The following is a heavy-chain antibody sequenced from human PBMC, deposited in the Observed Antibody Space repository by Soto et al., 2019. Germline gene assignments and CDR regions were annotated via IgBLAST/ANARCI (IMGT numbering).Heavy chain of an antibody. J-gene: IGHJ4*02. CDR2: IWYDGSNK. CDR1: GFTFSSYG. CDR3: ASSFGVNEPRVVVPAAMGY. V-gene: IGHV3-33*01. Sequence: GGSLRLSCAASGFTFSSYGMHWVRQAPGKGLEWVAVIWYDGSNKYYADSVKGRFTISRDNSKNTLYLQMNSLRAEDTAVYYCASSFGVNEPRVVVPAAMGYWGQGTLVTVSS. D-gene: IGHD2-2*01.